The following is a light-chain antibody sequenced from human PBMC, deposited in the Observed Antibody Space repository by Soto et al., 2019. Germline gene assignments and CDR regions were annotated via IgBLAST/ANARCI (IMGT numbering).Light chain of an antibody. V-gene: IGLV2-14*01. Sequence: QSALTQPASVSGSPGQSITISCTGTSSGVGGYNYVSWYQQHPVKAPKLMIYDVTNRPSGVSDRFSGSKSGNTASLTISGLQAEDEADSYCSSYTSSSTHYFFGTGTKETLL. J-gene: IGLJ1*01. CDR1: SSGVGGYNY. CDR2: DVT. CDR3: SSYTSSSTHYF.